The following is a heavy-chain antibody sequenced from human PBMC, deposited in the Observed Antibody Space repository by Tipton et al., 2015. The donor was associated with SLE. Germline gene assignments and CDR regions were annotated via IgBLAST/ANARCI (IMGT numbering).Heavy chain of an antibody. CDR1: GGSISSSSYY. CDR2: VYYSGST. V-gene: IGHV4-39*07. D-gene: IGHD2-15*01. J-gene: IGHJ5*02. Sequence: TLSLTCTVSGGSISSSSYYWGWIRQPPGKGLGWIGSVYYSGSTYYNPSPKSRVTISADTSKNQFSLKLSSVTAADTAVYYCARDGRGYCDNSGCSEYNWFDPWGQGTLVTVSS. CDR3: ARDGRGYCDNSGCSEYNWFDP.